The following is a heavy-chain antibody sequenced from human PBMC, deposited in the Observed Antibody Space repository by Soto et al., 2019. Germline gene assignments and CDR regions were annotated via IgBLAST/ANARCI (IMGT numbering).Heavy chain of an antibody. CDR2: ISGSGGST. CDR1: GFTFSSYA. Sequence: HPGGSLRLSCAASGFTFSSYAMSWVRQAPGKGLEWVSAISGSGGSTYYADSVKGRFTISRDNSKNTLYLQMNSLRAEDTAVYYCAKGLQGPLCTNGVCTLWYFDYWGQGTLVTVSS. D-gene: IGHD2-8*01. V-gene: IGHV3-23*01. CDR3: AKGLQGPLCTNGVCTLWYFDY. J-gene: IGHJ4*02.